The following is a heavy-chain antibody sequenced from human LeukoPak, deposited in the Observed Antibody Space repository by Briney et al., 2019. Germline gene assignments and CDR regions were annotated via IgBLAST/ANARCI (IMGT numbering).Heavy chain of an antibody. CDR1: GFTFTNYA. CDR3: ARDSYDYGDYGNSFDY. J-gene: IGHJ4*02. Sequence: PGGSLRLSCAASGFTFTNYAIHWVRRAPGKGLEWVAVISYDGDYQYYADSVKGRFTISRDNSKNTLYLQMNSLRPEDTAVYYCARDSYDYGDYGNSFDYWGQGTLVTVSS. D-gene: IGHD4-17*01. CDR2: ISYDGDYQ. V-gene: IGHV3-30*04.